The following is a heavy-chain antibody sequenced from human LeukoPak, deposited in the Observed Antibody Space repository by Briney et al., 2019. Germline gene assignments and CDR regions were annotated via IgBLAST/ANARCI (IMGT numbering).Heavy chain of an antibody. CDR3: AKDSLRGAILGGGYYYYMDV. V-gene: IGHV3-23*01. D-gene: IGHD2-2*02. Sequence: GGSLRLSCAASGFSFSTYAMSWVRQAPGKGLECVSGISGNGDNTYYADSVKGRFTISRDNSKNTLYLQMNSLRAGDTAVYYCAKDSLRGAILGGGYYYYMDVWGKGTTVTVSS. CDR1: GFSFSTYA. CDR2: ISGNGDNT. J-gene: IGHJ6*03.